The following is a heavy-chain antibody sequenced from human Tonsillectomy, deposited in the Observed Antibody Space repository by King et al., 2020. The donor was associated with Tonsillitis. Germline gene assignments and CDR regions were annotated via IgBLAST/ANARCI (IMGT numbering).Heavy chain of an antibody. CDR2: IYYSGST. V-gene: IGHV4-59*08. CDR3: ARQSFRYAGFDP. CDR1: GGSISSYY. Sequence: VQLQESGPGLVKPSETLSLTCTVSGGSISSYYWSWIRQPPGKGLEWVGYIYYSGSTNYNPSLKSRVTISVDTSKNQFSLKLSSVTAADTAVYYCARQSFRYAGFDPWGQGTLVTVSS. J-gene: IGHJ5*02. D-gene: IGHD2-2*01.